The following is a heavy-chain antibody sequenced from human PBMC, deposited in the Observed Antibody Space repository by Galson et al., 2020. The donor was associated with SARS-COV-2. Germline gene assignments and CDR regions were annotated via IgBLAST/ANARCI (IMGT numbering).Heavy chain of an antibody. Sequence: ETSETLSLTCNVSGASISNEGYYWGWIRQHPGKGLEWIAYIYYTGSAYYNPSLKSRVTISVDTSKNQFSLRLKSVTAADTAMYFCARDNRIVVTKRGDFDIWGQGTMVTVSS. CDR3: ARDNRIVVTKRGDFDI. CDR2: IYYTGSA. J-gene: IGHJ3*02. D-gene: IGHD3-22*01. CDR1: GASISNEGYY. V-gene: IGHV4-31*03.